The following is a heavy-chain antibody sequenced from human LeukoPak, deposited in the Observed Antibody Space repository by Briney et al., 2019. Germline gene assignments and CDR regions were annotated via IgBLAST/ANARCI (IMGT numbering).Heavy chain of an antibody. Sequence: SETLSLTCTVSGGSISSSSYYWGWIRQPPGKGLEWIGSIYYSGSTYYNPSLKSRVTISVDTSKNQFSLKLSSVTAADTAVYYCARERRTGLFDYWGQGTLVTVSS. CDR2: IYYSGST. J-gene: IGHJ4*02. D-gene: IGHD7-27*01. CDR1: GGSISSSSYY. V-gene: IGHV4-39*07. CDR3: ARERRTGLFDY.